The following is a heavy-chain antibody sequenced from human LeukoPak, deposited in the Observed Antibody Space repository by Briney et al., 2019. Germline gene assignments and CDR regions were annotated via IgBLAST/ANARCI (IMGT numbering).Heavy chain of an antibody. V-gene: IGHV3-30*04. CDR3: ARDLAAGIQVSAFDY. CDR1: KFTFSYYA. J-gene: IGHJ4*02. Sequence: PGGSLRLSCAASKFTFSYYAMHWVRQAPGKGLEWVAVISFDGTKQHYADAVRGRFSISRDNSKNTLYLQMNSLRAEDTAVYYCARDLAAGIQVSAFDYWGQGTLVTVSS. CDR2: ISFDGTKQ. D-gene: IGHD2-2*02.